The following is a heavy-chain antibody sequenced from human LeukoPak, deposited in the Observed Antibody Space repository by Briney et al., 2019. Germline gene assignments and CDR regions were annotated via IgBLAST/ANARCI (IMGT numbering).Heavy chain of an antibody. V-gene: IGHV3-53*01. D-gene: IGHD5-18*01. Sequence: ARSLRLSCAASGFTVSSNYMSWVRQAPGKGLEWVSVIYSGGNTYYADSVKGRFTISRDNSKNTLYLQMNSLRAEDTAVYYCARAPGYSYGYYYYYYMDVWGKGTTVSVSS. CDR1: GFTVSSNY. CDR3: ARAPGYSYGYYYYYYMDV. J-gene: IGHJ6*03. CDR2: IYSGGNT.